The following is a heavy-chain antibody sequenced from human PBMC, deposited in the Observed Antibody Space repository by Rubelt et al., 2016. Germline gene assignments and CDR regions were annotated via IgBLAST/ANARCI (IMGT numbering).Heavy chain of an antibody. V-gene: IGHV4-30-2*01. Sequence: QLQLQESGSGLVKPSQTLSLTCALSGGSIRRGDFHWAWIRQPPGKGLEWVGDIYHSGYNSSNPSLRSRVTMSVEESKNQFSLRLNSVTAADTAVYYCARDPRPRLLCGFDYWGQGALVTVSS. J-gene: IGHJ4*02. CDR3: ARDPRPRLLCGFDY. D-gene: IGHD2-15*01. CDR1: GGSIRRGDFH. CDR2: IYHSGYN.